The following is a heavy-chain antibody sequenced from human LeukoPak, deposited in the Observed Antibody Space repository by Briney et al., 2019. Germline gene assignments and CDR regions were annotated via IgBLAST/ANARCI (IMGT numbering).Heavy chain of an antibody. Sequence: ASVKVSCKASGYTFTSYDINWVRQATGQRLEWMGWINAGNGNTKYSQKFQGRVTITRDTSATTAYMELSSLRSEDTAVYYCSRLAPGTVTTDYWGQGTLVTVSS. V-gene: IGHV1-3*01. CDR2: INAGNGNT. CDR1: GYTFTSYD. D-gene: IGHD4-17*01. J-gene: IGHJ4*02. CDR3: SRLAPGTVTTDY.